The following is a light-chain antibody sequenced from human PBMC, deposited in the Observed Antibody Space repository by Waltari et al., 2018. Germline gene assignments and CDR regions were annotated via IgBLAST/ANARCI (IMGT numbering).Light chain of an antibody. J-gene: IGLJ3*02. V-gene: IGLV4-69*01. Sequence: QVVLTQSPSASASLGASVKLICPLSSGPSSYPLTSHQQEPEKGPRYLMKLKSDGSHTKGDGIPDRFSGSSSGAERYLTISSLQPEDEADYYCQTWGSDIGVVFGGGTKLTVL. CDR1: SGPSSYP. CDR3: QTWGSDIGVV. CDR2: LKSDGSH.